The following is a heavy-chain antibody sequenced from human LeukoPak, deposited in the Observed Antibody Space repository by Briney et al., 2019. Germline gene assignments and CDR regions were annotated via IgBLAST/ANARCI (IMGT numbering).Heavy chain of an antibody. CDR3: ARDRVSPFDY. CDR2: ISSGSSYI. CDR1: GFTFSSYS. V-gene: IGHV3-21*01. J-gene: IGHJ4*02. Sequence: GGSLRLSCTASGFTFSSYSMNWVRQAPGKGLEWVSSISSGSSYIYYADSVKGRFTISRDNAKNTAYLYMRSLRAEDTAVYYCARDRVSPFDYWGQGTLVTVSS. D-gene: IGHD3-16*02.